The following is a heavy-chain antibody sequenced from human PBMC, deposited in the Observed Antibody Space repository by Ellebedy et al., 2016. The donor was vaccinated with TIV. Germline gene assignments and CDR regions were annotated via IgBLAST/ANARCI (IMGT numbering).Heavy chain of an antibody. J-gene: IGHJ4*02. CDR3: VKNRASLDH. D-gene: IGHD2/OR15-2a*01. V-gene: IGHV3-7*03. CDR2: IKQDGSEK. Sequence: GESLKISCAASGFTFSGYWISWFRLAPGKGLEWVANIKQDGSEKYYVDSVKGRFSISRDNAKNSLYLQMNSLRAEDTAIYYCVKNRASLDHWGQGALVTVSS. CDR1: GFTFSGYW.